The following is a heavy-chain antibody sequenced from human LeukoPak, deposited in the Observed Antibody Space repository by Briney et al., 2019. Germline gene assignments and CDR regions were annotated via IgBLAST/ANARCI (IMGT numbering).Heavy chain of an antibody. Sequence: SETLSLTCAVYGGSFSGYYWSWIRQPPGKGLEWIGEINHSGSTNYNPSLKSRVTISVDTSKNQFSLKLSSVTAADTAVYYCASSRGAMVDYWGQGTLVTVSS. CDR2: INHSGST. V-gene: IGHV4-34*01. D-gene: IGHD5-18*01. J-gene: IGHJ4*02. CDR1: GGSFSGYY. CDR3: ASSRGAMVDY.